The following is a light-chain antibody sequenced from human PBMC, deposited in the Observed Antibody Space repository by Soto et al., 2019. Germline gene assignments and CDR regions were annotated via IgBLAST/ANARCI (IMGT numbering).Light chain of an antibody. CDR2: EVS. J-gene: IGLJ1*01. V-gene: IGLV2-14*01. CDR3: NSYTSSSTLV. CDR1: TSDVGGYDY. Sequence: QSVLTQPASVSGSPGQSITISCTGTTSDVGGYDYVSWYQQHPGQAPKLLIYEVSNRPSGVSHRFSGSKSGNTASLSISGLQAEDEADYYCNSYTSSSTLVFGTGTKVTVL.